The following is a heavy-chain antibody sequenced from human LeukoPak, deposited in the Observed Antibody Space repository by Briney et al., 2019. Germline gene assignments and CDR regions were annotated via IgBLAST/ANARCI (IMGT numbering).Heavy chain of an antibody. Sequence: SETLSLTCAVYGGSFSGYYWSWIRQPPGKGLEWIGEINHSGSTDYNPSLKSRVTMSVDTSKNQFSLKLSSVTAADTAVYYCARAPGRGVWFDPWGQGTLVTVSS. CDR2: INHSGST. CDR1: GGSFSGYY. D-gene: IGHD3-10*01. J-gene: IGHJ5*02. CDR3: ARAPGRGVWFDP. V-gene: IGHV4-34*01.